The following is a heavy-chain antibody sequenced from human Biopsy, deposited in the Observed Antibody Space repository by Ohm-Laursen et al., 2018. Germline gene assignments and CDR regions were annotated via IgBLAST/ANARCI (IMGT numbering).Heavy chain of an antibody. Sequence: SDTLPLTCTVSGGSFTGHYWSWIRQPPGKGLEWIGHISYTGYTSYNASLKSRVTISVDTSRNHFSLRLSSLTAADTAVYYCARGSNDFGGLYFPRWGQGTPLTVSS. CDR2: ISYTGYT. CDR1: GGSFTGHY. J-gene: IGHJ4*02. V-gene: IGHV4-59*11. CDR3: ARGSNDFGGLYFPR. D-gene: IGHD4-23*01.